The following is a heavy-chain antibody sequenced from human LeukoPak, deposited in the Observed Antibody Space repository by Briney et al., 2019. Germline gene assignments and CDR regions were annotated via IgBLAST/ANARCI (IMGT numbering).Heavy chain of an antibody. D-gene: IGHD2-21*02. CDR3: ARGDTVAVTTYFDY. J-gene: IGHJ4*02. Sequence: PSETLSLTCTVSGASISSYYWSWIRQPPGKGLEWIGYIYYSGSTNYSPSLKSRVTISVDTSKNQFSLKLSSVTAADTAVYYCARGDTVAVTTYFDYWGQGTLVTVSS. CDR1: GASISSYY. CDR2: IYYSGST. V-gene: IGHV4-59*08.